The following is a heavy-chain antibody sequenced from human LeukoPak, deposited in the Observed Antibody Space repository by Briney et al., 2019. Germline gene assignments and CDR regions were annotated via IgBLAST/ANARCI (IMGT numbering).Heavy chain of an antibody. Sequence: GESLKISCKGSGYSFTSYWIGWLRQMPGKSLEWMGIIYPVDSDTRYSPSFQGQVTISADKSISTAYLQWSSLKASDTAMYYCARLVSETAAGPTHYFDYWGQGTLVTVSS. V-gene: IGHV5-51*01. CDR1: GYSFTSYW. CDR2: IYPVDSDT. D-gene: IGHD6-13*01. CDR3: ARLVSETAAGPTHYFDY. J-gene: IGHJ4*02.